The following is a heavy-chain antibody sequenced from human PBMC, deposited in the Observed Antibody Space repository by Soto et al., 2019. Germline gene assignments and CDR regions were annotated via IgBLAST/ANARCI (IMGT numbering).Heavy chain of an antibody. D-gene: IGHD3-10*01. Sequence: PSETLSLTCTVSGGSISSYYWSWIRQPPGKGLEWIGYIYYSGSTNYNPSLKSRVTISVDTSKNQFPLKLSSVTAADTAVYYCARVSEDYYGSGSDSGAFDIWGQGTMVTVSS. CDR1: GGSISSYY. CDR2: IYYSGST. CDR3: ARVSEDYYGSGSDSGAFDI. V-gene: IGHV4-59*01. J-gene: IGHJ3*02.